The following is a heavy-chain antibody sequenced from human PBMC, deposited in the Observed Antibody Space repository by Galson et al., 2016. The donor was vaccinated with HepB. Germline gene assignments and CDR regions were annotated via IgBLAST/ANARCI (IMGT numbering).Heavy chain of an antibody. CDR2: VNSWGDKT. Sequence: SLRLSCATSGFTFSTSAMSWVRQAPGKGLEWVSSVNSWGDKTYYAGSVKGRFTISRDNSLNTVSLRISSLRAEDTAVYFCARARGFYDAFNIWGPGTTVTVSS. CDR3: ARARGFYDAFNI. J-gene: IGHJ3*02. CDR1: GFTFSTSA. D-gene: IGHD3-3*01. V-gene: IGHV3-23*01.